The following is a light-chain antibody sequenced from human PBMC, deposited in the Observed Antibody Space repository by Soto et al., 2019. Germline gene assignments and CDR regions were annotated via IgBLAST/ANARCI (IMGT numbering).Light chain of an antibody. J-gene: IGKJ5*01. Sequence: EIVVTQSPGTLSLSPGERATLSCRASQSVSSYLAWYQQKPGQAPRLLIYGASSRATGIPDRFSGSGSGTDFTLTISRLEPEDFAVYYCQQYGSSPPITFGQGTRLEIK. CDR3: QQYGSSPPIT. CDR2: GAS. CDR1: QSVSSY. V-gene: IGKV3-20*01.